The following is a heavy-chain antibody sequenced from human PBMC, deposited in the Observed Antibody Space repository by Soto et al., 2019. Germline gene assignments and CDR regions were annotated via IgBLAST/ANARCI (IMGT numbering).Heavy chain of an antibody. J-gene: IGHJ3*02. CDR1: GFTFDDYA. V-gene: IGHV3-9*01. CDR2: ISWNSGSI. CDR3: AKAIGHPPYYYDSSGYYWGDAFDI. Sequence: EVQLVESGGGLVQPGRSLRLSCAASGFTFDDYAMHWVRQAPGKGLEWVSGISWNSGSIGYADSVKGRFTISRDNAKNSLYLQMNSLRAEDTALYYCAKAIGHPPYYYDSSGYYWGDAFDIWGQGTMVTVSS. D-gene: IGHD3-22*01.